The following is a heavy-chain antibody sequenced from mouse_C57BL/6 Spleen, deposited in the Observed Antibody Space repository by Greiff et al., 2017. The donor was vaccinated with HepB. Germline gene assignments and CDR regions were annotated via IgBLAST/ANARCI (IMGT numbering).Heavy chain of an antibody. CDR3: ARRAYDYDYAMDY. CDR1: GYTFTDYN. Sequence: VQLKESGPELVKPGASVKIPCKASGYTFTDYNMDWVKQSHGKSLEWIGDINPNNGGTIYNQKFKGKATLTVDKSSSTAYMELRSLTSEDTAVYYCARRAYDYDYAMDYWGQGTSVTVSS. D-gene: IGHD2-4*01. CDR2: INPNNGGT. J-gene: IGHJ4*01. V-gene: IGHV1-18*01.